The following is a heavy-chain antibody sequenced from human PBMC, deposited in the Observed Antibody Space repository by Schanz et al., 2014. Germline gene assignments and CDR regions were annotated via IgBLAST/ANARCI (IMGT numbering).Heavy chain of an antibody. CDR2: ISGSSRTI. Sequence: EVQLVESGGGLVQPGGSLRLSCAASGFTFSSYAMSWVRQAPGRGLEWVSYISGSSRTIYYADSMKGRFTVSRDNAENALYLQMNSLRAEDTAVYYCAKDAENTAMITDYFDYWGQGTLVTVSS. V-gene: IGHV3-48*01. D-gene: IGHD5-18*01. CDR3: AKDAENTAMITDYFDY. CDR1: GFTFSSYA. J-gene: IGHJ4*02.